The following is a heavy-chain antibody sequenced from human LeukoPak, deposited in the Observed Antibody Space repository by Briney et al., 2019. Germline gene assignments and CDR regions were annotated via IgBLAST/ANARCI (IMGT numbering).Heavy chain of an antibody. CDR3: ARRSNYFDY. CDR1: GGSISSGGYY. Sequence: PSQTLSLTCTVSGGSISSGGYYWSWIRQPPEKGLEWIGYIYHSGSTYYNPSLKSRVTMSVDTSKNQFSLKLSSVTAADTAVYYCARRSNYFDYWGQGTLVTVSS. CDR2: IYHSGST. V-gene: IGHV4-30-2*01. J-gene: IGHJ4*02.